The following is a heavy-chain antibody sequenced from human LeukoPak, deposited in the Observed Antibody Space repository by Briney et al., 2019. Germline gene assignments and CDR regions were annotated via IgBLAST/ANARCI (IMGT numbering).Heavy chain of an antibody. CDR1: GYTFTGYY. CDR3: ARASTTRGFVPVFDY. V-gene: IGHV1-2*02. D-gene: IGHD1-1*01. CDR2: INPNSGGT. J-gene: IGHJ4*02. Sequence: EASVKVSCKASGYTFTGYYMHWVRQAPGQGLEWMGWINPNSGGTNYAQKFQGRVTMTRDTSISTAYMELSRLRSDDTAVYYCARASTTRGFVPVFDYWAQGTLVTVP.